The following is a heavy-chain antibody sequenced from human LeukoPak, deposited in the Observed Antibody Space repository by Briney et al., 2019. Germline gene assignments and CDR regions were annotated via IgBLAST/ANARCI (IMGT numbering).Heavy chain of an antibody. CDR2: INHSGST. CDR3: VRDLGSMARGSRRGYDDYYYYMDV. J-gene: IGHJ6*03. D-gene: IGHD3-10*01. Sequence: SETLSLTCAVYGGSFSGYYWSWIRQPPGKGLEWIGEINHSGSTNYNPSLKSRVTISVDTSKNQFSLKLSSVTAADTAVYYCVRDLGSMARGSRRGYDDYYYYMDVWGKGTTVIISS. V-gene: IGHV4-34*01. CDR1: GGSFSGYY.